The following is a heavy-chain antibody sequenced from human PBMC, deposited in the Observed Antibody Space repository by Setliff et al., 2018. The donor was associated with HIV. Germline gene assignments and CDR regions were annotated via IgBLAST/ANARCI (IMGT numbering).Heavy chain of an antibody. D-gene: IGHD5-12*01. J-gene: IGHJ4*02. CDR3: AKSPGFTGYGGSG. V-gene: IGHV4-4*09. CDR2: IYTSRGT. CDR1: GGSTSGYH. Sequence: PSETLSLTCTVSGGSTSGYHWNWLRQTPGKGLEWIGYIYTSRGTNYNHSLRTRVIISVDTSKNQFSLKLTSVTAADTAVYYCAKSPGFTGYGGSGWGQGTLVTVSS.